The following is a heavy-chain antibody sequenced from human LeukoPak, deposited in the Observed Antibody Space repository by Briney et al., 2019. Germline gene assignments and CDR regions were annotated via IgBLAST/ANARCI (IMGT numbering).Heavy chain of an antibody. CDR2: INTDGSST. V-gene: IGHV3-74*01. CDR3: ARGTRYDSSGYYSQDLDY. CDR1: GFTFSNYW. D-gene: IGHD3-22*01. J-gene: IGHJ4*02. Sequence: GGSLRLSCAASGFTFSNYWMHWVRQAPGKGLVWVSRINTDGSSTNYADSVKGRFTISRDNAKNTLYLQMNTLRAEDTAVYYCARGTRYDSSGYYSQDLDYWGQGTLVTVSS.